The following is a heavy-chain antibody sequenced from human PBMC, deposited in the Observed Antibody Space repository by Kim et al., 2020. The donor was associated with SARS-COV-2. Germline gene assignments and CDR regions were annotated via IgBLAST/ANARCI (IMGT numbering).Heavy chain of an antibody. CDR3: AREGRQYYYGSGSPPGY. D-gene: IGHD3-10*01. Sequence: GGSLRLSCAASGFTFSSYGMHWVRQAPGKGLEWVAVIWYDGSNKYYADSVKGRFTISRDNSKNTLYLQMNSLRAEDTAVYYCAREGRQYYYGSGSPPGYWGQGTLVTVSS. CDR2: IWYDGSNK. J-gene: IGHJ4*02. CDR1: GFTFSSYG. V-gene: IGHV3-33*01.